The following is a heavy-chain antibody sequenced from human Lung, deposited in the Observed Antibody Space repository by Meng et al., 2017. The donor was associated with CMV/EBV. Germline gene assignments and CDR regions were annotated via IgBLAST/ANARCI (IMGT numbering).Heavy chain of an antibody. CDR3: ARRIRRSFDI. D-gene: IGHD2-15*01. V-gene: IGHV4-39*01. CDR1: GGSISSGGEY. Sequence: SETLSLTCTVSGGSISSGGEYWGWIRQPPGKGLEWIGTVHYSGSTNYNPSLKSRLTISVDTSKSQFSLNLNSVTAADTAVYYCARRIRRSFDIWGQGTMVTVSS. J-gene: IGHJ3*02. CDR2: VHYSGST.